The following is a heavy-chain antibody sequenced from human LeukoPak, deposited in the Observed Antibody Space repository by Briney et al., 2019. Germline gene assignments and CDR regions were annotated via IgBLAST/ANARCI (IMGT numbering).Heavy chain of an antibody. V-gene: IGHV3-43*01. J-gene: IGHJ3*02. CDR1: GFTFDDYL. CDR3: AKARGLIGGAFDI. D-gene: IGHD3-22*01. Sequence: LGGSLRLSCAASGFTFDDYLIHWVRQAPGKGLEWVSLISWDGDITYYADCVKGRFTISRDNSKNSLYLQMNSLRTEDTALYYCAKARGLIGGAFDIWGQGTMVTVSS. CDR2: ISWDGDIT.